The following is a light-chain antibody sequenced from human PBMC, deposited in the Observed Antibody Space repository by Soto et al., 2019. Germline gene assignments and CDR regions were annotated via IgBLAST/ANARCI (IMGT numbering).Light chain of an antibody. V-gene: IGKV3-20*01. J-gene: IGKJ1*01. CDR3: QRFGRAWT. CDR1: ESVSSPY. CDR2: GAS. Sequence: EIVLTQSPGTLSLSPGERATLSCRASESVSSPYLAWYQQKPGQAPRLLIHGASSRATGIPDRFSGSGSGTDFPLTISRLGLEDFEVYYCQRFGRAWTFGQGTKVETK.